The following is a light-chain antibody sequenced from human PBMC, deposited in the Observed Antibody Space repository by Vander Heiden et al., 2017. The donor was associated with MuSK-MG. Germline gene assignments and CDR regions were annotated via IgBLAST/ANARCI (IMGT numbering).Light chain of an antibody. V-gene: IGKV1-27*01. CDR3: RRSYNNEFLT. Sequence: DIQLTQSPSPLSASVGDRVTITCRVSQGISSYLNWYRQKPGQGPKLLVYSASYLEARVPSRFSGSGGGTDVTLTNSSRQQEDVAAYYGRRSYNNEFLTFGDGTTVEIK. CDR2: SAS. J-gene: IGKJ3*01. CDR1: QGISSY.